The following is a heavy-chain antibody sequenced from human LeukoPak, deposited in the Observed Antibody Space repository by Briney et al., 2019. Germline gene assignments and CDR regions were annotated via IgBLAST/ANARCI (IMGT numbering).Heavy chain of an antibody. D-gene: IGHD3-22*01. V-gene: IGHV1-69*02. Sequence: GASVKVSCKASGGTFSSYTISWVRQAPGQGLEWMGRIIPILGIANYAQKFQGRVTITADKSTSTAYMELSSLRSEDTAVYYCARGALHYYDSSGYDGLNWFDPWGQGTLVTVSS. CDR1: GGTFSSYT. CDR3: ARGALHYYDSSGYDGLNWFDP. J-gene: IGHJ5*02. CDR2: IIPILGIA.